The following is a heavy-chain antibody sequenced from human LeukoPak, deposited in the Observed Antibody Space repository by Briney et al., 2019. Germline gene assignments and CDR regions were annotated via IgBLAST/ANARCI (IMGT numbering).Heavy chain of an antibody. V-gene: IGHV4-34*01. CDR3: AREEHGDFYWYFDL. CDR2: INHSGST. Sequence: SETLSLTCAVYGGSFSGYYWSWIRQPPGKGLEWIGEINHSGSTNYNPSLKSRVTISVDTSKNQFSLKPSSVTAADTAVYYCAREEHGDFYWYFDLWGRGTLVTVSS. CDR1: GGSFSGYY. D-gene: IGHD4-17*01. J-gene: IGHJ2*01.